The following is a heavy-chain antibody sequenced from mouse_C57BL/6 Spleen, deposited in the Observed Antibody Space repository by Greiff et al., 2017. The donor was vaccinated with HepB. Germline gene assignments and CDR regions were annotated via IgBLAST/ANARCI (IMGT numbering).Heavy chain of an antibody. CDR2: IDPSDSYT. J-gene: IGHJ4*01. V-gene: IGHV1-59*01. Sequence: QVQLQQSGAELVRPGTSVKLSCKASGYTFTSYWMHWVKQRPGQGLEWIGMIDPSDSYTNYNQKFKGKATLTVDTSSSTAYMQLSSLTSEDSAVYYCAIIYYYGSSYDFNYWGQGTSVTVSS. CDR3: AIIYYYGSSYDFNY. CDR1: GYTFTSYW. D-gene: IGHD1-1*01.